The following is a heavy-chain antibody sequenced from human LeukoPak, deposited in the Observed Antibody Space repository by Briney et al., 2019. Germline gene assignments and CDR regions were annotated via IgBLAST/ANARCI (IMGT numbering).Heavy chain of an antibody. Sequence: GGSLRLSCAASGFTFSSYSMNWVRRAPGKGLEWVSLIYSDGRTYYADSVKGRFTISRDDSKNTVSLQMNSLRVEDTAVYYCGRDLAWGAFDYWGQGTLVTVSS. D-gene: IGHD7-27*01. CDR2: IYSDGRT. J-gene: IGHJ4*02. V-gene: IGHV3-53*01. CDR1: GFTFSSYS. CDR3: GRDLAWGAFDY.